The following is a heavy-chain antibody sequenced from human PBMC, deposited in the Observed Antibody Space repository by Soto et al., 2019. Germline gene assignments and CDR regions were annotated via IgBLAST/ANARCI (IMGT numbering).Heavy chain of an antibody. CDR2: IHYSGST. CDR1: GGSISSYY. J-gene: IGHJ5*02. D-gene: IGHD4-4*01. V-gene: IGHV4-59*01. CDR3: ARGGYSNYDQYNWFDP. Sequence: SETLSLTCTVSGGSISSYYWSWIRQPPGKGLEWIGYIHYSGSTNYNPSLKSRVTISVDTSKNQFSLKLSSVTAADTAVYYCARGGYSNYDQYNWFDPWGQGTLVTVSS.